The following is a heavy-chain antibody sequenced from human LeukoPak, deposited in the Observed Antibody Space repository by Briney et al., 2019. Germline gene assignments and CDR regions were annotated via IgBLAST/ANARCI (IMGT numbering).Heavy chain of an antibody. J-gene: IGHJ6*02. CDR1: GYTFTGYY. D-gene: IGHD5-18*01. CDR3: ARDESRIQPYGMDV. V-gene: IGHV1-2*02. CDR2: INPNSGGT. Sequence: ASVKVSCKASGYTFTGYYMHWVRQAPGQGLEWMGWINPNSGGTNYAQKFQGRVTMTRDTSISTAYMELSRLRSDDTAVYYCARDESRIQPYGMDVWGQGTTVTVSS.